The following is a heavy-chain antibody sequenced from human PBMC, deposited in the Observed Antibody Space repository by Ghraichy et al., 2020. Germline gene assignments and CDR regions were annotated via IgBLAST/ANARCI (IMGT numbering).Heavy chain of an antibody. J-gene: IGHJ6*03. CDR2: ISGNCGST. D-gene: IGHD3-3*01. Sequence: ISGNCGSTYYADSVNGRFTISRDNSKNTLYLPMNSLRAEATAVYYCTIFGVVITDYYYMDVW. V-gene: IGHV3-23*01. CDR3: TIFGVVITDYYYMDV.